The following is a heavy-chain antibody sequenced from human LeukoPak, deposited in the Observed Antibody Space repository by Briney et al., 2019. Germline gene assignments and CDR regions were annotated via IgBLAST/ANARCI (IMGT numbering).Heavy chain of an antibody. CDR1: GGSISSYY. Sequence: SETLSLTCSVSGGSISSYYWSWIRQPAGKGLELIGRIYYSGSTNYNPSLKSRVTISVDTSKNQFSLKLSSVTAADTAVYYCARGGLPRENWFDPWGQGTLVTVSS. V-gene: IGHV4-4*07. D-gene: IGHD1-26*01. CDR3: ARGGLPRENWFDP. CDR2: IYYSGST. J-gene: IGHJ5*02.